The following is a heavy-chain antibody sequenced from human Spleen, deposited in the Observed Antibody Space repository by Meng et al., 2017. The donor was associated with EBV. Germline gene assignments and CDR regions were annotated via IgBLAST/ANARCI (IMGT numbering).Heavy chain of an antibody. Sequence: EVQLGESGGCLFEPGGSLRLSFAASGFIFNNYRMNCVRQAPGKGLEWVSVIDYGGISTYYADSVKGRFTISRDNAKNSVSLQMNNLRAEDTAVYYCVREEYDPRDFWGQGTLVTVSS. CDR3: VREEYDPRDF. D-gene: IGHD3-16*01. V-gene: IGHV3-21*01. J-gene: IGHJ4*02. CDR2: IDYGGIST. CDR1: GFIFNNYR.